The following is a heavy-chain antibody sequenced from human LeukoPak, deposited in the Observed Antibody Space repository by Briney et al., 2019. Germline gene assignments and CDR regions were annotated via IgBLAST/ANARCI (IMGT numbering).Heavy chain of an antibody. CDR3: ARVGGDYKPGVWDI. Sequence: SETLSLTCTVSGGSISSYYWSWIRQPPGKGLEWIGYIYYSGSTNYNPSLKSRVTISVDTSKNQFSLKLSSVTAADTAVYYCARVGGDYKPGVWDIWGQGAMVTVSS. D-gene: IGHD3-16*01. V-gene: IGHV4-59*01. CDR1: GGSISSYY. J-gene: IGHJ3*02. CDR2: IYYSGST.